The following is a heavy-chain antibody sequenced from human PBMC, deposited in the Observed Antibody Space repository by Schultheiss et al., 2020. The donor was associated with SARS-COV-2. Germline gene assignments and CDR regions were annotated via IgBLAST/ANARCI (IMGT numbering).Heavy chain of an antibody. V-gene: IGHV4-30-4*01. Sequence: SETLSLTCTVSGGSISSGDYYWSWIRQPPGKGLEWIGYIYYSGSTYYNPSLKSRVTISVDTSKNQFSLKLSSVTAADTAVYYCARVNYGSLTLDYWGQGTLVTVSS. CDR1: GGSISSGDYY. CDR2: IYYSGST. J-gene: IGHJ4*02. CDR3: ARVNYGSLTLDY. D-gene: IGHD4-17*01.